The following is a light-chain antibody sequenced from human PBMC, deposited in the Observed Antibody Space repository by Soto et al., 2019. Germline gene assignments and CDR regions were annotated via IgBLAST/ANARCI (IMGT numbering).Light chain of an antibody. CDR1: SSNIGAGYD. J-gene: IGLJ2*01. CDR3: LSFDSSLSVV. Sequence: QSVLTQPPSVSGAPGQRVTISCTGSSSNIGAGYDVHWYQQLPGRAPKLLIYGNTNRSSGVPDRFSGSNAGTSASLAITGLSAEDEDDYYCLSFDSSLSVVFGGGTKVTVL. V-gene: IGLV1-40*01. CDR2: GNT.